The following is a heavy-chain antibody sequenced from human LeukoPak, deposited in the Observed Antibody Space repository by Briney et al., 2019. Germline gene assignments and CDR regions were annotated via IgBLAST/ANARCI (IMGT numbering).Heavy chain of an antibody. J-gene: IGHJ1*01. Sequence: SETLSLTCAVYGGSFSGYYWSWIRQPPGXXXXWIGEINHSGSTNYNPSLKSRVTISVDTSKNQFSLKLSSVTAADTAVYYCARGFRYCSACSRGFQHWGQGTLVTVSS. CDR3: ARGFRYCSACSRGFQH. CDR2: INHSGST. D-gene: IGHD2-15*01. CDR1: GGSFSGYY. V-gene: IGHV4-34*01.